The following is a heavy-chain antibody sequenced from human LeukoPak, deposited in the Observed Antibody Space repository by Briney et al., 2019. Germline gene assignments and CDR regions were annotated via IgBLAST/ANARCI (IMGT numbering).Heavy chain of an antibody. Sequence: GGSLRLSCAAAGFTVSSNYVSWVRQAPGKGLEWVSSTYSGGLTYYADSVKGRFTISRDNSKNTLYLQMNSLRAEDTAVYYCARGSSSAYLRVKLDSWGQGALVTVSS. CDR2: TYSGGLT. CDR1: GFTVSSNY. D-gene: IGHD6-19*01. J-gene: IGHJ4*02. V-gene: IGHV3-53*01. CDR3: ARGSSSAYLRVKLDS.